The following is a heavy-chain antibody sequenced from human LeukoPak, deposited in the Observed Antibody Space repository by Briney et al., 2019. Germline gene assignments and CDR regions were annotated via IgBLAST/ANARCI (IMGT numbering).Heavy chain of an antibody. J-gene: IGHJ6*02. CDR1: GYTFNSYG. Sequence: ASVKVSCKASGYTFNSYGFSWLRQAPGQGLEWMGWMNPNSGNTGYAQKFQGRVTMTRNTSISTAYMELSSLRSEDTAVYYCARWLEVTNYYYYGMDVWGQGTTVTVSS. D-gene: IGHD4-17*01. CDR2: MNPNSGNT. V-gene: IGHV1-8*01. CDR3: ARWLEVTNYYYYGMDV.